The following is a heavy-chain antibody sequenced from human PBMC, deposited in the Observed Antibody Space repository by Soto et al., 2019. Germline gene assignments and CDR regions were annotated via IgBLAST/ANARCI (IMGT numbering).Heavy chain of an antibody. CDR3: ARTTVTTVYYYYGMDV. CDR1: GGSFSGYY. V-gene: IGHV4-34*01. CDR2: INHSGST. D-gene: IGHD4-17*01. Sequence: SDTLSLTSAVYGGSFSGYYWSWIRQPPGKGLEWIGEINHSGSTNYNPSLKSRVTISVDTSKNQFSLKLSSVTAADTAVYYCARTTVTTVYYYYGMDVWGQGTTVTVSS. J-gene: IGHJ6*02.